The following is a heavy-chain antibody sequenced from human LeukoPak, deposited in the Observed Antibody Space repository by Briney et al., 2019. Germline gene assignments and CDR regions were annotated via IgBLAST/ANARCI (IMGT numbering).Heavy chain of an antibody. D-gene: IGHD3-10*01. J-gene: IGHJ6*03. CDR3: AKDSGSGSYYSQYYYYYYMDV. CDR1: GGSISSGGYY. Sequence: SQTLSLTCTVSGGSISSGGYYWSWLRQPPGKGLEWIGYIYHSGSTYYNPSLKSRVTISVDRSKNQFSLKLSSVTAADTAVYYCAKDSGSGSYYSQYYYYYYMDVWGKGTTVTVSS. V-gene: IGHV4-30-2*01. CDR2: IYHSGST.